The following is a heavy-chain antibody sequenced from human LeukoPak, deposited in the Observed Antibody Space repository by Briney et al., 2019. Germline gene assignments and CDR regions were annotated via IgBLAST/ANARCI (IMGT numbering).Heavy chain of an antibody. Sequence: GESLKISCKGSGYSFTNHWIGWVRPMPGKGLEWMGIIYPGDSDTRYSPSFQGQVTISADKSISTAYLQWSSLKASDTAMYYCARTDSCSNGVCSNFDYWGQGTLVTVSS. CDR2: IYPGDSDT. V-gene: IGHV5-51*01. CDR1: GYSFTNHW. CDR3: ARTDSCSNGVCSNFDY. D-gene: IGHD2-8*01. J-gene: IGHJ4*02.